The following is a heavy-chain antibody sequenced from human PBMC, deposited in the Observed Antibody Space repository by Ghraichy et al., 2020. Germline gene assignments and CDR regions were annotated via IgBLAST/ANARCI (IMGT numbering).Heavy chain of an antibody. J-gene: IGHJ5*02. D-gene: IGHD6-13*01. V-gene: IGHV4-30-4*07. Sequence: SLNITCAVSGGSISSGGYSWSWIRQPPGKGLEWIGYIYYSGSTYYNPSLKSRVTISVDTSKNQFSLKLSSVTAADTAVYYCARAPYSSSWYWFDPWGQGTLVTVSS. CDR3: ARAPYSSSWYWFDP. CDR2: IYYSGST. CDR1: GGSISSGGYS.